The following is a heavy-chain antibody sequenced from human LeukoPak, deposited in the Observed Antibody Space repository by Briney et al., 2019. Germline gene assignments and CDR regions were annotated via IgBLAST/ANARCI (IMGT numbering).Heavy chain of an antibody. V-gene: IGHV3-21*01. CDR1: GFTFSGYS. CDR2: ISSSSSYI. D-gene: IGHD3-22*01. CDR3: ARGRGYYDSSGYNY. Sequence: GGSLRLSCAASGFTFSGYSMNWVRQAPGKGLGWVSSISSSSSYIYYADSVKGRFTISKDNAKNSLYLQMNSLRAEDTAVYYCARGRGYYDSSGYNYWGQGTQVTVSS. J-gene: IGHJ4*02.